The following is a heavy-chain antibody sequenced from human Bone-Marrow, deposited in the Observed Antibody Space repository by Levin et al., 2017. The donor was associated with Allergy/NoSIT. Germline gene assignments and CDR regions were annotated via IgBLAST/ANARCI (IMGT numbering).Heavy chain of an antibody. CDR3: AKDPGPYCGGDCYLSY. CDR1: GFTFSSYG. Sequence: SCAASGFTFSSYGMHWVRQAPGKGLEWVAVISYDGSNKYYADSVKGRFTISRDNSKTTLDLQMNSLRAEDTAVYYCAKDPGPYCGGDCYLSYWGQGTLVTVSS. D-gene: IGHD2-21*02. J-gene: IGHJ4*02. V-gene: IGHV3-30*18. CDR2: ISYDGSNK.